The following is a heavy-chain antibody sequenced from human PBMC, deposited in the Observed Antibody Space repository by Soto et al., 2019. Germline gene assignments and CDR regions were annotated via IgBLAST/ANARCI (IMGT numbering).Heavy chain of an antibody. V-gene: IGHV4-59*01. CDR3: ARGGYSYADMDYYFDY. CDR1: GGSISSYY. J-gene: IGHJ4*02. CDR2: IYYSGST. D-gene: IGHD5-18*01. Sequence: QVQLQESGPGLVKPSETLSLTCTVSGGSISSYYWSWIRQPPGKGLEWIGYIYYSGSTNYNPSLKSRVTISVDRSKNQFSLKLSSVTAADTAVDYCARGGYSYADMDYYFDYWGQGTLVTVSS.